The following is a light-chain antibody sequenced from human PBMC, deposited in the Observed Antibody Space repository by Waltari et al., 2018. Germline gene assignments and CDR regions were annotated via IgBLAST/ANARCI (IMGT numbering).Light chain of an antibody. CDR1: QSVSGY. V-gene: IGKV3-15*01. CDR3: QQYNDWLAPT. CDR2: SAS. J-gene: IGKJ4*01. Sequence: EIVMTQSPATLSVSPGERAILSCRASQSVSGYLAWYQQKPGQAPRLLIYSASTRVTGIPARFSGSGSGTEVTLTISSLQSEDFAVYHCQQYNDWLAPTFGGGTKVEI.